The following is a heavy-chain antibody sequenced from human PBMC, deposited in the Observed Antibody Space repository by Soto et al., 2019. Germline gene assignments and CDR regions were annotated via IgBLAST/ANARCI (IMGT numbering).Heavy chain of an antibody. D-gene: IGHD1-26*01. J-gene: IGHJ6*02. CDR1: GGSISSGDYY. Sequence: QVQLQESGPGLVKPSQTLSLTCTVSGGSISSGDYYWSWIRQPPGKGLEWIGYIYYSGSTYYNPSLKSRVTISVDPSKNQFSLKLSSVTAADTAVYYCASEGTLPYYYYYGMDVWGQGTTVTVSS. CDR3: ASEGTLPYYYYYGMDV. CDR2: IYYSGST. V-gene: IGHV4-30-4*01.